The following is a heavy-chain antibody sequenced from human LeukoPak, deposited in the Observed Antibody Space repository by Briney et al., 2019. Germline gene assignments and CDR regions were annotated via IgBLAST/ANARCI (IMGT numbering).Heavy chain of an antibody. J-gene: IGHJ4*02. CDR3: AKAGDRNYFDY. V-gene: IGHV3-23*01. D-gene: IGHD3-10*01. Sequence: GGSLRLSCAASGFTFSSYSMNWVRQAPGKGLEWVSGISPTGDGAYYADSVKGRFTISRDNSKNTLYVHMNSLRAEDTAVYYCAKAGDRNYFDYWGQGALVTVSS. CDR2: ISPTGDGA. CDR1: GFTFSSYS.